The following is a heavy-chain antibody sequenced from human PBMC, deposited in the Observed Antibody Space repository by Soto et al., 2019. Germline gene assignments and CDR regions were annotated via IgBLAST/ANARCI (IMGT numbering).Heavy chain of an antibody. CDR3: ASAFFYDSSGGSTWFDP. J-gene: IGHJ5*02. V-gene: IGHV1-69*01. CDR2: IIPSFGTA. CDR1: GGTFSSYA. D-gene: IGHD3-22*01. Sequence: QVQLVQSGAEVKKPGSSVKVSCKASGGTFSSYAISWVRQAPGQGLEWMGGIIPSFGTANYAQKYQGRVTITTAESTSTAYMELSILRSENTAEYYCASAFFYDSSGGSTWFDPWGQGTLVTVSS.